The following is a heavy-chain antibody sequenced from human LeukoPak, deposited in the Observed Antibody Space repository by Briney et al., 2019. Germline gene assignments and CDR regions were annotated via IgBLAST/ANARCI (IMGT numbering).Heavy chain of an antibody. CDR1: GFTFSSYA. J-gene: IGHJ4*02. Sequence: GGSLRLSCAASGFTFSSYAMHWVRQAPGKGLEWVAVISYDGSNKYYADSVKGRFTISRDNSKNTLYLQMNSLRAEDTAVYYCARGGVGAIGFGYWGQGTLVTVSS. D-gene: IGHD1-26*01. CDR3: ARGGVGAIGFGY. V-gene: IGHV3-30*04. CDR2: ISYDGSNK.